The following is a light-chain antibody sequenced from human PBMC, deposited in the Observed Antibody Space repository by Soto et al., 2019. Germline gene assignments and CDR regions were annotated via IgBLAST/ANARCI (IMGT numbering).Light chain of an antibody. CDR3: QLYYSIPWP. V-gene: IGKV4-1*01. CDR2: WAS. CDR1: QSVFSNSNNKNC. Sequence: DIVMTQSPDSLAVSLGERATINCKSSQSVFSNSNNKNCIAWYQQKSGQPPKLLIYWASSRESGVPDRFSGGGSGTDFTLTISSLQAEDVATYYCQLYYSIPWPFGHGTRVEIK. J-gene: IGKJ1*01.